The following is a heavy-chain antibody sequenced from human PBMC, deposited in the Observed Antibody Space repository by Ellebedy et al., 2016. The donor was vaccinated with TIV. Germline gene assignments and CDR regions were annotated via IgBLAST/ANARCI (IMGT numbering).Heavy chain of an antibody. CDR3: SLCSSTSCYEDDAFAI. CDR1: GFTFSSYG. Sequence: GESLKISCAASGFTFSSYGMQWVRQAPGKGLEWVAFIRSDGSNKYYADSVEGRLTISRDNSKNTLYLHMNSLRAEDTAVYYCSLCSSTSCYEDDAFAIWGQGTMVTVSS. J-gene: IGHJ3*02. V-gene: IGHV3-30*02. CDR2: IRSDGSNK. D-gene: IGHD2-2*01.